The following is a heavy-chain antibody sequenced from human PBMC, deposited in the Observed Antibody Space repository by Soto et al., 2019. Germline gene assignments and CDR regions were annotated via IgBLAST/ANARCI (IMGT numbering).Heavy chain of an antibody. CDR1: GFTFSSYW. V-gene: IGHV3-7*03. J-gene: IGHJ4*02. CDR2: IKQDGSEK. D-gene: IGHD3-3*01. Sequence: GSLRLSCAASGFTFSSYWMSWVRQAPGKGLEWVANIKQDGSEKYYVDSVKGRFTISRDNAKNSLYLQMNSLRAEDTAVYYCARGFRFLEWLLTGDYFDYWGQGTLVTVSS. CDR3: ARGFRFLEWLLTGDYFDY.